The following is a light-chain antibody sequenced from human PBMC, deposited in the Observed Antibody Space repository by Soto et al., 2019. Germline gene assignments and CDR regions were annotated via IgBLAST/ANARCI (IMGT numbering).Light chain of an antibody. CDR2: LGS. J-gene: IGKJ2*01. V-gene: IGKV2-28*01. CDR1: QSLLHSNGYNF. CDR3: MQALQTPRT. Sequence: DIVMTQSPLSLPVTPGEPASISCRSGQSLLHSNGYNFLDWYLQKPGQSPQLLIYLGSTRASGVPDRFSGSGSGTDFTLKISRVEAEDVGVYYCMQALQTPRTFGQGTKLEIK.